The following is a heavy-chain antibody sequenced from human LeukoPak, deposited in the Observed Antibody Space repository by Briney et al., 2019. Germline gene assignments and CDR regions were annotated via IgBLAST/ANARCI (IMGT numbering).Heavy chain of an antibody. J-gene: IGHJ4*02. D-gene: IGHD3-16*01. Sequence: SETLSLTCTVSGRSISSYYWRWIRQPPGKGLEWIGYIYYSESTNYSPPLKSRVTISVDTSKNQFSLELSSVTAADTAVYYCARWGSITTARFDYWGQGTLVTVSS. V-gene: IGHV4-59*01. CDR2: IYYSEST. CDR1: GRSISSYY. CDR3: ARWGSITTARFDY.